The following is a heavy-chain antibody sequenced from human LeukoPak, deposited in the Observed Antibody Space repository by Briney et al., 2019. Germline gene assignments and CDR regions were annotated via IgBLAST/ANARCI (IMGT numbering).Heavy chain of an antibody. CDR2: IFYSGSP. CDR1: GGSHSSFF. J-gene: IGHJ4*02. CDR3: ARVGHIAAAGIRAY. V-gene: IGHV4-59*08. D-gene: IGHD6-13*01. Sequence: SETLSLTCTVSGGSHSSFFWRWIRQSPGKGLEWIANIFYSGSPNYNPSLKSRVTISFDTSKNQFSLKLSSVTAADTAVYYCARVGHIAAAGIRAYWGQGTLVTVSS.